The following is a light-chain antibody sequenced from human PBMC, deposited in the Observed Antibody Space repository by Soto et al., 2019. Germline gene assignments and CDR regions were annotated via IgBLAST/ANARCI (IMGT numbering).Light chain of an antibody. Sequence: QYALAQPASVSGSPGQSITISCTGTSGFVGSFSLVSWYQQHPGKAPKVMISEGHRRPSGVPDRFSGSTSANSASLTISGLQADDEADYYCCLYIGATTYVFGTGTKVTVL. CDR2: EGH. CDR3: CLYIGATTYV. CDR1: SGFVGSFSL. V-gene: IGLV2-23*01. J-gene: IGLJ1*01.